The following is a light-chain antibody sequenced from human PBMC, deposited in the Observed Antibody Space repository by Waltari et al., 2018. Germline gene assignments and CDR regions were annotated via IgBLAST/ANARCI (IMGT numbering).Light chain of an antibody. Sequence: IVMTQSPATLSVSPGERATLSCRASQRVSSNLAWYQQKPGQAPRLLIYGVSTRATGIPTRFSGSGSGTEFTLTISSLQSEDFAVYYCQQYNNWPRSFGQGTRLEIK. CDR1: QRVSSN. V-gene: IGKV3-15*01. J-gene: IGKJ5*01. CDR2: GVS. CDR3: QQYNNWPRS.